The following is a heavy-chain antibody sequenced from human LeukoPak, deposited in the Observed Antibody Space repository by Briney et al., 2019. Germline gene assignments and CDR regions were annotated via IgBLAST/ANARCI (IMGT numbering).Heavy chain of an antibody. Sequence: ASVKVSCKASGYTFTSYGISWARQAPGQGLEWMGWISAYNGNTNYAQKLQGRVTMTTDTSTSTAYMELRSLRSDDTAVYYCARTPSYYGSGSYKRRKYWYFDLWGRGTLVTVSS. CDR2: ISAYNGNT. CDR3: ARTPSYYGSGSYKRRKYWYFDL. D-gene: IGHD3-10*01. CDR1: GYTFTSYG. V-gene: IGHV1-18*01. J-gene: IGHJ2*01.